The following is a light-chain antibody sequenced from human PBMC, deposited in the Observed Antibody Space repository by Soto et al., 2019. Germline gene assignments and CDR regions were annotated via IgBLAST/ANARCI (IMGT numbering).Light chain of an antibody. CDR1: QSVTSNY. J-gene: IGKJ1*01. Sequence: EVVMTQSPATLSVSPGERATLSCRASQSVTSNYLAWYQQKPGQAPRLLIYGISSRATGVPDRFSGSGSGTDFPLTIGRLEPEDFAVYYCQQYTDWPLTFGQGTKVEVK. CDR3: QQYTDWPLT. V-gene: IGKV3-20*01. CDR2: GIS.